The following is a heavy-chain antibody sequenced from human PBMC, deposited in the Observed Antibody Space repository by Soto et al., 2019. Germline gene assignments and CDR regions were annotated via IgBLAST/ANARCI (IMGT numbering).Heavy chain of an antibody. V-gene: IGHV4-61*01. CDR3: ARVGKIQLWLRVGYYFDF. Sequence: KPSETLSLTCTVSGGSVSSGSYFWSWIRQPPGKGLEWIGYIYYTGSTNYNPSLKSRVTISVDTSKNQFSLELSSVTAADTAVYYCARVGKIQLWLRVGYYFDFWGQGTLVTVSS. CDR2: IYYTGST. CDR1: GGSVSSGSYF. D-gene: IGHD5-18*01. J-gene: IGHJ4*02.